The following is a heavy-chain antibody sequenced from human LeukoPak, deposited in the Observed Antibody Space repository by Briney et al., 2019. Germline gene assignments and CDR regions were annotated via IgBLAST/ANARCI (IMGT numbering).Heavy chain of an antibody. J-gene: IGHJ4*02. Sequence: GGSLRLSCAASGFTFSSYWMSWVRQAPGKGLEWVANIKQDGSEKYYVDSVKGRFTISRDNAKNSLYLQMNSLRAEDTAVYYCARVDYYYNSRGYYFVDCWGQGTLVTVSS. V-gene: IGHV3-7*01. CDR1: GFTFSSYW. D-gene: IGHD3-22*01. CDR2: IKQDGSEK. CDR3: ARVDYYYNSRGYYFVDC.